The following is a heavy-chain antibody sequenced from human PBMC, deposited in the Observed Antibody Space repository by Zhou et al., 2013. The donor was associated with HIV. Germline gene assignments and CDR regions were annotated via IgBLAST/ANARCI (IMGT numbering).Heavy chain of an antibody. D-gene: IGHD3-16*01. V-gene: IGHV1-8*01. J-gene: IGHJ6*02. Sequence: QVQLVQSGAEVKKPGASVRVSCQASGYIFSNYDINWVRQAPGQGLEWMGWMNPDNGNTAFAQKFQGRVTMTRNTSISTAYMELRSLRSDDTAVYYCARVVGGIGGGKPLDAWGQGTTVIVSS. CDR3: ARVVGGIGGGKPLDA. CDR2: MNPDNGNT. CDR1: GYIFSNYD.